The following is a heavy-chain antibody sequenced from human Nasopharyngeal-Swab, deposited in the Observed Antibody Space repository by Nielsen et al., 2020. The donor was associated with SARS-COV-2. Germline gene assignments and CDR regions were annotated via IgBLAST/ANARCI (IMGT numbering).Heavy chain of an antibody. CDR3: GRDGSTIRRGPDYYYYYMDL. J-gene: IGHJ6*03. Sequence: WIRQPPGKGLEWVAVIWHDGSTKYYADSVKARFTVSRDNSKNRLYLQMNSLRAEDTAVYFCGRDGSTIRRGPDYYYYYMDLWGKGTTVTVSS. D-gene: IGHD2/OR15-2a*01. CDR2: IWHDGSTK. V-gene: IGHV3-33*01.